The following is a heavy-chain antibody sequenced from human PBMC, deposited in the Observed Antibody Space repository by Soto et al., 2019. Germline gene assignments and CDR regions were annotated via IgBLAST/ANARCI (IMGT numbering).Heavy chain of an antibody. CDR1: GFPFSDFA. V-gene: IGHV3-23*01. D-gene: IGHD2-2*03. CDR3: AKMEGMDPWAYSFDY. CDR2: IYGGGNGP. J-gene: IGHJ4*02. Sequence: EVQVLESGGGLVQPGGSLRLSCAATGFPFSDFAMSWVGQAPGKGLEWVSRIYGGGNGPHYADSVKGRVTISRDNSKNTLYLQMNSLRAEDTAVYYCAKMEGMDPWAYSFDYWGQGTLVTVSS.